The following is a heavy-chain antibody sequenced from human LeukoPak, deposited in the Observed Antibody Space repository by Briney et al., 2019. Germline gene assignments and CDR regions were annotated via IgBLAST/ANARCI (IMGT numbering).Heavy chain of an antibody. CDR1: GGSISSSSYY. CDR2: IYYSGST. V-gene: IGHV4-39*07. Sequence: PSETLSLTCTVSGGSISSSSYYWGWIRQPPGKGLEWIGSIYYSGSTYYNPSLKSRVTISVDTSKNQFSLKLSSVTAADTAVYYCARDLSNPAFDYWGQGTLVTVSS. D-gene: IGHD4-11*01. CDR3: ARDLSNPAFDY. J-gene: IGHJ4*02.